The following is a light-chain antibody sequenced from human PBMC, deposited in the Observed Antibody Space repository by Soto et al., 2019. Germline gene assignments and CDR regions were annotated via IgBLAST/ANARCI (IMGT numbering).Light chain of an antibody. CDR3: TSYTRGSTLV. Sequence: QSALTQPASVSGSPGQSITISCTGTSSDVGSSDYVSWYQQHPGKAPKLMIYEVTYRPSGVSYRFSGSKSGYTASLTISGLQTEDEADYYCTSYTRGSTLVFGGGTKLTVL. V-gene: IGLV2-14*01. CDR1: SSDVGSSDY. J-gene: IGLJ3*02. CDR2: EVT.